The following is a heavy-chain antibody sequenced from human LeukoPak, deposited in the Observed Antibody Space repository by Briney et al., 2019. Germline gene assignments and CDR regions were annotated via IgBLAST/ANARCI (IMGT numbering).Heavy chain of an antibody. CDR1: GYTFTTYG. V-gene: IGHV1-18*01. CDR3: ARLLLGSESRGFEY. CDR2: ISGYNGNT. D-gene: IGHD3-10*01. J-gene: IGHJ4*02. Sequence: GASVKVSCKASGYTFTTYGISWVRQAPGQGLEWMGWISGYNGNTNYAQKFQGRVTMTTDTSTTTAYMELRSLRSDDTAVYYCARLLLGSESRGFEYWGQGTLVTASS.